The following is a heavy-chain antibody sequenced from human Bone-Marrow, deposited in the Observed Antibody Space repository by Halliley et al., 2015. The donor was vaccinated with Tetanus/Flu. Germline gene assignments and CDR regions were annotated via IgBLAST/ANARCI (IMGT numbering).Heavy chain of an antibody. CDR2: IYPGDSDT. J-gene: IGHJ4*02. V-gene: IGHV5-51*01. CDR3: ARREWLLSASPFDL. Sequence: WVGIIYPGDSDTRYSPSFQGQVTISADKSSSTAYLQWSSLKPSDTAMYYCARREWLLSASPFDLWGQGTLVTVSS. D-gene: IGHD6-19*01.